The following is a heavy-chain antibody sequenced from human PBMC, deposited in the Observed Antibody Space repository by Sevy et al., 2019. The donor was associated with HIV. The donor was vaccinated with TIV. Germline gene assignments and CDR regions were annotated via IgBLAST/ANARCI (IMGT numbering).Heavy chain of an antibody. Sequence: SETLSLTCTVSGYSISSGYLWGWIRQPPGKGLEWIGSVDHTGNTYYNPSLKSRVTTSLDTSKNQFSLRLSSVTAADTAVYYCANFGRLLIINGDAFDVWGQGTMVTVS. D-gene: IGHD3-9*01. CDR2: VDHTGNT. CDR1: GYSISSGYL. J-gene: IGHJ3*01. V-gene: IGHV4-38-2*02. CDR3: ANFGRLLIINGDAFDV.